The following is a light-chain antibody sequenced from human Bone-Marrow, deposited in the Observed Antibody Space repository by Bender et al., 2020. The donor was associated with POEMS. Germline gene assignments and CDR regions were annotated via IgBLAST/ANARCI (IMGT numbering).Light chain of an antibody. CDR3: GTWDSNLNTNWV. V-gene: IGLV1-51*01. CDR1: SSDVGGYNY. CDR2: DNS. Sequence: QSALTQPASVSGSPGQSITISCTGTSSDVGGYNYVSWYQQLPGTAPKLLIYDNSKRPSGIPDRFSGSKSGTSATLGITGLQTGDEADYYCGTWDSNLNTNWVFGGGTKLTVL. J-gene: IGLJ3*02.